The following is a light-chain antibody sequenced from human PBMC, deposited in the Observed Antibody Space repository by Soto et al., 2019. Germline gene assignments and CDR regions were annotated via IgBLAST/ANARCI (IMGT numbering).Light chain of an antibody. CDR1: QSVSSSY. Sequence: EIVLTQSPGTLSLSPGEGATLSCRASQSVSSSYLAWYQQKPGQAPRLLIYGASSRATGIPDRFSGSGSGTDFTLTISRLEPYYFAVYYCQQYANSPLTFGPGTKLDIK. J-gene: IGKJ3*01. CDR2: GAS. CDR3: QQYANSPLT. V-gene: IGKV3-20*01.